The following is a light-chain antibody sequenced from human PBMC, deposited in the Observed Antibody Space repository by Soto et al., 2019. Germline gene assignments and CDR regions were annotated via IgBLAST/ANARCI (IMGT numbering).Light chain of an antibody. CDR1: QSISSY. Sequence: DIQMTQSPSSLSASVGDRVTITCRASQSISSYLNWYQQKPGKAPKLLIYAASSLQSGVPSRFSGSGSGTDFTLTISSLQPDDFATYYCQQYNSYWMFGQGTKVDIK. CDR3: QQYNSYWM. J-gene: IGKJ1*01. CDR2: AAS. V-gene: IGKV1-39*01.